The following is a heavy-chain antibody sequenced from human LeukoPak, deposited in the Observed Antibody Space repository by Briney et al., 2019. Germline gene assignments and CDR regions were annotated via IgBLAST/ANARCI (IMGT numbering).Heavy chain of an antibody. Sequence: GGSLRLSPAASGFTFSSYAMSWVRQAPGKGLEWVSAISDSGGSTYYADSLKGRYTNSRDHSKNTLYLQMNSLRAEDTTVYYCAKDQEAGAVGPLPFDYCGQGTPVTVSS. V-gene: IGHV3-23*01. CDR2: ISDSGGST. CDR3: AKDQEAGAVGPLPFDY. D-gene: IGHD6-19*01. J-gene: IGHJ4*02. CDR1: GFTFSSYA.